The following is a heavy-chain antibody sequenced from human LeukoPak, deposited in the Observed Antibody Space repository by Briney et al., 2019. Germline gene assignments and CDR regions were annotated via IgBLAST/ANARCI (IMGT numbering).Heavy chain of an antibody. J-gene: IGHJ4*02. V-gene: IGHV5-51*01. CDR2: IYPGDSDT. Sequence: GESLKISCKGSGYSFTSYWIGWLRQMPGKGLEWMGIIYPGDSDTRYSPSFQGQVTISADKSISTAYLQWSSLKASDTAMYYCAKTYYSGSGSLYYFDYWGQGTLVTVSS. CDR3: AKTYYSGSGSLYYFDY. CDR1: GYSFTSYW. D-gene: IGHD3-10*01.